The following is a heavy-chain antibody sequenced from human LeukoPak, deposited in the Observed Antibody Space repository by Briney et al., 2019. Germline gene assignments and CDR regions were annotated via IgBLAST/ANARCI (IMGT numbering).Heavy chain of an antibody. J-gene: IGHJ6*04. Sequence: ASVTVSCKASGYTFTGYYMHWVRQAPGQGREWMGWINPNSGGTDYAQKFQGRVTMTRDTSISTAYMELSRLRSDDTAVYYCARAITMVRGALDVWGKGTTVTISS. CDR3: ARAITMVRGALDV. CDR1: GYTFTGYY. CDR2: INPNSGGT. V-gene: IGHV1-2*02. D-gene: IGHD3-10*01.